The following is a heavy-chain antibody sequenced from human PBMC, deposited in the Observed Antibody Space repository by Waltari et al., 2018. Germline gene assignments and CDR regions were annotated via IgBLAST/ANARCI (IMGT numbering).Heavy chain of an antibody. V-gene: IGHV1-18*04. Sequence: QVQLVQSGAEVKKPGASVKVSCKVSGYTLTEFSMHWLRTAPGKGLEWMGWISTYNGNTAYAQKLQGRLTMTTDTSANTVYMELRSLRSDDTAVYYCTRGYGTYYGSGSYHYWGQGTLVTVSS. J-gene: IGHJ4*02. D-gene: IGHD3-10*01. CDR3: TRGYGTYYGSGSYHY. CDR1: GYTLTEFS. CDR2: ISTYNGNT.